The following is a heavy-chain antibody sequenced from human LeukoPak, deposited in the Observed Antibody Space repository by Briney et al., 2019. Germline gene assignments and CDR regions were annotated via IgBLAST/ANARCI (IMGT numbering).Heavy chain of an antibody. J-gene: IGHJ4*02. Sequence: ASVKVSCKASGCTFTNYYGISWVRQAPGQGLEWMGWISAYNDNTQYAQKLQGRVTMTTDTSTNTAYMELRSLRSGDTAVYYCARLRYTTGWYSLDYWGQGTLVTVSS. V-gene: IGHV1-18*01. CDR1: GCTFTNYYG. CDR3: ARLRYTTGWYSLDY. CDR2: ISAYNDNT. D-gene: IGHD6-19*01.